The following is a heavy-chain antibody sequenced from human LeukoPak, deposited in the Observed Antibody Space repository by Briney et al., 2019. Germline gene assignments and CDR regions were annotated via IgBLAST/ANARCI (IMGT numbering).Heavy chain of an antibody. CDR1: GGSISGFY. CDR2: IYYSGST. CDR3: ARDCGGDCYAFDI. D-gene: IGHD2-21*02. V-gene: IGHV4-59*01. Sequence: PSETLSLTCTVSGGSISGFYWSWIRQPPGKGLEWIGYIYYSGSTNYNPSLKRRVTISVDTSKNQFPLKLTSVTAADTAVYYCARDCGGDCYAFDIWGQGTMVTVSS. J-gene: IGHJ3*02.